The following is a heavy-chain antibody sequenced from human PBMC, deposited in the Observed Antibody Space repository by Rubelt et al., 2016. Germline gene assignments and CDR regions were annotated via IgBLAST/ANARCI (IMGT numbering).Heavy chain of an antibody. CDR3: ARPLDGYSSSWDEFDY. J-gene: IGHJ4*02. Sequence: GKGLEWVSVIYSGGSTYYADSVKGRFTISRDNSKNTLYLQMNSLRAEDTAVYYCARPLDGYSSSWDEFDYWGQGTLVTVSS. D-gene: IGHD6-13*01. V-gene: IGHV3-66*04. CDR2: IYSGGST.